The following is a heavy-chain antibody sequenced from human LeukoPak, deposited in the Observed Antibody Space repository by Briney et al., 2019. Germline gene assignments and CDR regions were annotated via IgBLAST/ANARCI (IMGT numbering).Heavy chain of an antibody. J-gene: IGHJ4*02. CDR3: TREHRTYYPGWGLDY. CDR1: GHTFSSYN. CDR2: ISSSSSTI. Sequence: GGPLRLPCGASGHTFSSYNIHWVRHAPGEGREGVSYISSSSSTIYYADSVKGRFTISRDNAKNSLYLQMNSLRAEDTAVYYCTREHRTYYPGWGLDYWGQGTLVTVSS. D-gene: IGHD3-10*01. V-gene: IGHV3-48*01.